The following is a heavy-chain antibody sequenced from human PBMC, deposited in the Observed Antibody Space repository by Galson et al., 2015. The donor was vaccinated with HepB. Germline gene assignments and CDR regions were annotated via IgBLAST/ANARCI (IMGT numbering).Heavy chain of an antibody. J-gene: IGHJ6*02. CDR2: IYWDDDK. D-gene: IGHD3-22*01. V-gene: IGHV2-5*02. CDR3: AHTSITEYYYDSSGYYGPQGSGMDV. Sequence: PALVKPTQTLTLTCTFSGFSLSTSGVGVGWIRQPPGKALEWLALIYWDDDKRYSPSLKSRLTITKDTSKNQVVLTMTNMDPVDTATYYSAHTSITEYYYDSSGYYGPQGSGMDVWGQGTTVTVSS. CDR1: GFSLSTSGVG.